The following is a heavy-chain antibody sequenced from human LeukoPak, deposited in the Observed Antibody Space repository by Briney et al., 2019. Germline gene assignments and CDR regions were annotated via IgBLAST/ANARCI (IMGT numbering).Heavy chain of an antibody. J-gene: IGHJ4*02. CDR1: GGSISSSSYY. V-gene: IGHV4-39*01. D-gene: IGHD6-6*01. CDR2: IYYSGST. Sequence: PSETLSLTCTVSGGSISSSSYYWGWIRQPPGTGLEWLGSIYYSGSTYHNPSLKSRVTISVDTSKNQFSLKLSSVTAADTAVYYCARLYSSSSKAGVFDYWGQGTLVTVSS. CDR3: ARLYSSSSKAGVFDY.